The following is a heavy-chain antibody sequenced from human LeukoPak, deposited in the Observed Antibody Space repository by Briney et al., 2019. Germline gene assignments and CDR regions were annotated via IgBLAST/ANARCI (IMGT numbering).Heavy chain of an antibody. Sequence: KTSETLSLTCAVYGGSFSGYYWSWIRQPPGKGLEWIGEINHSGSTNYNPSLKSRVTISVDTSKNQFSLKLSSVTAADTAVYYCARVYYDFWSGSKGLDYWGQGTLVTVSS. CDR1: GGSFSGYY. D-gene: IGHD3-3*01. CDR3: ARVYYDFWSGSKGLDY. V-gene: IGHV4-34*01. J-gene: IGHJ4*02. CDR2: INHSGST.